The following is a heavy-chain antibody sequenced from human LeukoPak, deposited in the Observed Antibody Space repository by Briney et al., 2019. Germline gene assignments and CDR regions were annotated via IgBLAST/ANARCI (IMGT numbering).Heavy chain of an antibody. CDR2: MNPNSGNT. V-gene: IGHV1-8*01. D-gene: IGHD6-13*01. CDR1: GYTFTSYD. Sequence: ASVKVSCKAPGYTFTSYDINWVRQATGQGLEWMGWMNPNSGNTGYAQKFQGRVTMTRNTSISTAYMELSSLRSEDTAVYYCARGSRSSSWYGWDYYYYMDVWGKGTTVTISS. CDR3: ARGSRSSSWYGWDYYYYMDV. J-gene: IGHJ6*03.